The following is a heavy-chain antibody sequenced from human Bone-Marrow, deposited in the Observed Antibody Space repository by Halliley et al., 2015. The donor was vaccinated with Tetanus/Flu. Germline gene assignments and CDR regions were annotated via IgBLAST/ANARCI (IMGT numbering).Heavy chain of an antibody. D-gene: IGHD2-15*01. Sequence: PSDPYTNYSPSFQGHVTISADKSISPAYLQWSSLKASDTAMYYCARQREADIVVVVAVDLDYWGQGTLVTVSS. CDR2: PSDPYT. CDR3: ARQREADIVVVVAVDLDY. J-gene: IGHJ4*02. V-gene: IGHV5-10-1*01.